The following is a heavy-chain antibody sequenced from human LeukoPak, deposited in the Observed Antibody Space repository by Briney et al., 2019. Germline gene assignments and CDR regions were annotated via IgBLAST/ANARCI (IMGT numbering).Heavy chain of an antibody. CDR2: ISGSGGST. J-gene: IGHJ4*02. CDR3: AKDLLRYFDWLFDDY. V-gene: IGHV3-23*01. D-gene: IGHD3-9*01. CDR1: GFTFSSYA. Sequence: GGSLRLSCAASGFTFSSYAMSWVRQAPGKGLEWVSAISGSGGSTYYVDSVKGRFTISRDNSKNTLYLQMNSLRAEDTAVYYCAKDLLRYFDWLFDDYWGQGTLVTVSS.